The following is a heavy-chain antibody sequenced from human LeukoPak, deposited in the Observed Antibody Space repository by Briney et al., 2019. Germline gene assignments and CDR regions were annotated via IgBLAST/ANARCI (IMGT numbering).Heavy chain of an antibody. J-gene: IGHJ6*02. Sequence: SETLSLTCTVSGGSMRSFYWSWIRQPPGKGLEWIGYIYYSGSTNYNPSLKSRVTISVDTSKNQFSLKLSSVTAADTAVYYCARDRAGTRGYYGMDVWGQGTTVTVSS. CDR3: ARDRAGTRGYYGMDV. CDR1: GGSMRSFY. V-gene: IGHV4-59*01. D-gene: IGHD1-1*01. CDR2: IYYSGST.